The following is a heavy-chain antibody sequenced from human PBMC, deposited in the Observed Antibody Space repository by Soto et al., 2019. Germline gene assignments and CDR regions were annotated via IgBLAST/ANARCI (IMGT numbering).Heavy chain of an antibody. J-gene: IGHJ6*02. D-gene: IGHD4-4*01. CDR1: GFTFSSYE. Sequence: GGSLRLSCAASGFTFSSYEMNWVRQAPGKGLEWVSYIGTSGKTIYYADSVRGRFTISRDNAKNSLYLQMNSLRAEDTAVYFCARDPAIYSGKFDYGLDVWGRGTTVTVSS. CDR2: IGTSGKTI. CDR3: ARDPAIYSGKFDYGLDV. V-gene: IGHV3-48*03.